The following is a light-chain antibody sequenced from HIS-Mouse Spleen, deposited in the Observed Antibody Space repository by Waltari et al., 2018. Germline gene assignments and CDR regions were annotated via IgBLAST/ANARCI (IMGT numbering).Light chain of an antibody. CDR1: SSDVGSYTL. CDR2: EGS. V-gene: IGLV2-23*01. J-gene: IGLJ3*02. CDR3: CSYAGSSTWV. Sequence: QSALTQPASVSGSPGQSIPISCTGTSSDVGSYTLVSWYQQHPGKAPKPMIYEGSKRPSGVSNRFSGSKSGNTASLSISGLQAEDEADYYCCSYAGSSTWVFGGGTKLTVL.